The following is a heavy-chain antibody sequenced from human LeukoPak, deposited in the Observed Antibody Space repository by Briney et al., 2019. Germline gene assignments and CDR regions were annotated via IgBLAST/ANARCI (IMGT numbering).Heavy chain of an antibody. CDR3: ARDAHSRVHDY. J-gene: IGHJ4*02. CDR2: INTNTGNP. CDR1: GYTFTSYA. D-gene: IGHD3-22*01. Sequence: ASVKVSCKASGYTFTSYAMNWVRQAPGQGLEWVGWINTNTGNPTYAQGFTGRFVFSLDTSVSTAYLQISSLKAEDSAVYYCARDAHSRVHDYWGQGTLVTVSS. V-gene: IGHV7-4-1*02.